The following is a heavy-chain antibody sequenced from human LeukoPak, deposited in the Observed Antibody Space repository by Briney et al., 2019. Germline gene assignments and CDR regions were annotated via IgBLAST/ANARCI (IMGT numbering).Heavy chain of an antibody. J-gene: IGHJ5*02. CDR3: ARGYNWFDP. V-gene: IGHV4-61*02. Sequence: PSETLSLTCTVSGGSISSGSCYWSWIRQPAGKGLEWIGRIYTSGSTNYNPSLKGRVTISVDTSKNQFSLKLSSVTAADTAVYYCARGYNWFDPWGQGTLVTVSS. CDR1: GGSISSGSCY. CDR2: IYTSGST.